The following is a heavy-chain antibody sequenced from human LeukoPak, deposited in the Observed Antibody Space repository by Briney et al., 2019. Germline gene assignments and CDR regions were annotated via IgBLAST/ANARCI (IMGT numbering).Heavy chain of an antibody. CDR1: GFIVSSNY. CDR2: IDSAGNT. CDR3: ARRERLGYTYGRGTLDI. J-gene: IGHJ3*02. V-gene: IGHV3-66*01. D-gene: IGHD5-18*01. Sequence: GGSLRLSCAASGFIVSSNYMSWVRQAPGKGLEWVSLIDSAGNTYYAESVKGRFTISRDNSKNTLYLQMNSLRAEDTAVYHCARRERLGYTYGRGTLDIWGQGTMVTVSS.